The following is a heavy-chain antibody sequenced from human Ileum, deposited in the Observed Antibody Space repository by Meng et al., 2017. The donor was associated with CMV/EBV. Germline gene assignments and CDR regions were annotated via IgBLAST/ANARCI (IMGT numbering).Heavy chain of an antibody. CDR1: GFTFSSYA. D-gene: IGHD2-2*01. Sequence: GESLKISCAASGFTFSSYAMHWVRQAPGKGLEWVAVISYDGSNKYYADSVKGRCTISRDNAKNTLYLQMNSRRAEDTAVYYCAREGLVVPAAKGYYYYGMDVGGQGTTVTVYS. V-gene: IGHV3-30*04. CDR3: AREGLVVPAAKGYYYYGMDV. CDR2: ISYDGSNK. J-gene: IGHJ6*01.